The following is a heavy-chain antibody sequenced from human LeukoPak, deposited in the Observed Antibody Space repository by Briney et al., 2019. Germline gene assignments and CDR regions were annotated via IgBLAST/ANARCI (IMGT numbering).Heavy chain of an antibody. Sequence: GGSLRLSCAASGFTFSSDAMTWVRQAPGEGLEGVSTITGSDDSTYYADSVKGRFTISRDPSKNTMHLQLNNLRAEDTAMYYCAKGPQLYSGYHPDYWGQGTLVTVSS. CDR1: GFTFSSDA. J-gene: IGHJ4*02. D-gene: IGHD3-22*01. CDR3: AKGPQLYSGYHPDY. CDR2: ITGSDDST. V-gene: IGHV3-23*01.